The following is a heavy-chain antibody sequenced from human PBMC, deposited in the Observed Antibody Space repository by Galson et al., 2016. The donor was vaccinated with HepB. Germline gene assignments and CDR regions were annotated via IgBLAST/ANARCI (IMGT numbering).Heavy chain of an antibody. Sequence: SVKVSCKASGGILSSYTFTWVRQAPGQGLEWMGRIIPLIGVPSYAQKFQGRVTITADKSTKTAYLELNSLLSEDTAVYYCATWAQPVGGGVGYWGQGTLVTVSS. CDR3: ATWAQPVGGGVGY. J-gene: IGHJ4*02. CDR1: GGILSSYT. CDR2: IIPLIGVP. V-gene: IGHV1-69*02. D-gene: IGHD2-8*02.